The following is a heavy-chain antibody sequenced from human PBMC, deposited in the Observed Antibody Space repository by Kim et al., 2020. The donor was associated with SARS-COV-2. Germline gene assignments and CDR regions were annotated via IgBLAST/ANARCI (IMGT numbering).Heavy chain of an antibody. V-gene: IGHV1-8*01. Sequence: ASVKVSCKASGYTFTSYDINWVRQATGQGLEWMGWMNPNSGNTGYAQKFQGRVTMTRNTSISTAYMELSSLRSEDTAVYYCARGGYDNWYFDLWGRGTLVTVSS. CDR3: ARGGYDNWYFDL. CDR1: GYTFTSYD. J-gene: IGHJ2*01. CDR2: MNPNSGNT. D-gene: IGHD5-12*01.